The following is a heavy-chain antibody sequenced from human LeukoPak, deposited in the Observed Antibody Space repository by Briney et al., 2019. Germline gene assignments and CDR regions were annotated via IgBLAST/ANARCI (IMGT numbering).Heavy chain of an antibody. CDR3: ARVAGQWLPRYYFDY. D-gene: IGHD5-12*01. Sequence: ASVKVSCKASGYSFTGYGIGWVRQAPGQGPEWMGWISAYNGNTKHAQKFQGRVTMTTDTSTSTAYMELRSLRSDDTAVYYCARVAGQWLPRYYFDYWGQGTLVTVSS. CDR2: ISAYNGNT. V-gene: IGHV1-18*01. CDR1: GYSFTGYG. J-gene: IGHJ4*02.